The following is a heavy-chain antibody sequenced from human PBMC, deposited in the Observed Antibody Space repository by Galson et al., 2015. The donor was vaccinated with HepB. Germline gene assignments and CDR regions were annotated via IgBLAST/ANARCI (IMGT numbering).Heavy chain of an antibody. CDR2: VSGSGGST. CDR1: GFTFGSYA. D-gene: IGHD1-1*01. J-gene: IGHJ4*02. CDR3: AKDGANWIGYFDY. V-gene: IGHV3-23*01. Sequence: LRLSCAASGFTFGSYAMSWVRLAPGKGLEWVSTVSGSGGSTYYADSVKGRFTISRDNSKSTLYLQMNSLRAEDTAIYYCAKDGANWIGYFDYWGQGTLVTVSS.